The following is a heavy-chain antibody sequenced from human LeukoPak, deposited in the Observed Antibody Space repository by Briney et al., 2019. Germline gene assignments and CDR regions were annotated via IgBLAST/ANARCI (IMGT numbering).Heavy chain of an antibody. J-gene: IGHJ2*01. CDR2: ISAYNGNT. CDR1: GYTFTSYG. V-gene: IGHV1-18*01. D-gene: IGHD3-22*01. CDR3: ARTYYYDSSGYYSPAAYWYFDL. Sequence: VASVKVSCKASGYTFTSYGISWVRQAPGQGLEWMGWISAYNGNTNYAQKLQGRVTTTTDTSTSTAYMELRSLRSDDTAVYYCARTYYYDSSGYYSPAAYWYFDLWGRGTLVTVSS.